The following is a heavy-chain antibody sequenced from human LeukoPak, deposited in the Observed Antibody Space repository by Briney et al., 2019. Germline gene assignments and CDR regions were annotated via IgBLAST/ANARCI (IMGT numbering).Heavy chain of an antibody. Sequence: PGGSLRLSCAASGFSFSTSEMNWVRQAPGKGLEWVSAMSGTGDSTYYLDSVKGRFTISRDNSKNTLYLQMNSLRAEDTAVYYCARDSMVRGVIIPYWGQGTLVTVSS. D-gene: IGHD3-10*01. CDR2: MSGTGDST. J-gene: IGHJ4*02. CDR3: ARDSMVRGVIIPY. V-gene: IGHV3-23*01. CDR1: GFSFSTSE.